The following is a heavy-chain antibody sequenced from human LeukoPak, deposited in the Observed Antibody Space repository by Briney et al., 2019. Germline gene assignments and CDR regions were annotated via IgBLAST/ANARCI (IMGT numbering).Heavy chain of an antibody. J-gene: IGHJ3*02. Sequence: SGGSTSYAQKFQGRVTMTRDTSTSTVYMELSSLRSEDTAVYYCARGDATISSSSRDAFDIWGQGTMVTVSS. CDR2: SGGST. V-gene: IGHV1-46*01. CDR3: ARGDATISSSSRDAFDI. D-gene: IGHD6-6*01.